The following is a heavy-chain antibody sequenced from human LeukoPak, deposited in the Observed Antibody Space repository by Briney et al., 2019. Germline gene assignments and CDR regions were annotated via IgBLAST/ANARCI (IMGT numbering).Heavy chain of an antibody. CDR3: AKDSAVLWFGKGYFDY. J-gene: IGHJ4*02. Sequence: GGSLRLSCAASGFTFSSYGMHWVRQAPGKGLEWVAVISYDGSNKYYADSVKGRFTISRDNSKNTLYPQMNGLRAEDTAVYYCAKDSAVLWFGKGYFDYWGQGTLVTVSS. CDR1: GFTFSSYG. V-gene: IGHV3-30*18. CDR2: ISYDGSNK. D-gene: IGHD3-10*01.